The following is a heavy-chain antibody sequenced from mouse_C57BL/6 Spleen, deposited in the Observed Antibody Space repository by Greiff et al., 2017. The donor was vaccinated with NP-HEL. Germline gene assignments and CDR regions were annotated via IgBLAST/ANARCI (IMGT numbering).Heavy chain of an antibody. CDR3: AIESQGSSYVGAWFAY. CDR1: GYTFTSYW. CDR2: IHPSDSDT. D-gene: IGHD1-1*01. J-gene: IGHJ3*01. Sequence: VQLQQPGAELVKPGASVKVSCKASGYTFTSYWMHWVKQRPGQGLEWIGRIHPSDSDTNYNQKFKGKATLTVDKSSSTAYMQLSSLTSEDSAVYYWAIESQGSSYVGAWFAYWGQGTLVTVSA. V-gene: IGHV1-74*01.